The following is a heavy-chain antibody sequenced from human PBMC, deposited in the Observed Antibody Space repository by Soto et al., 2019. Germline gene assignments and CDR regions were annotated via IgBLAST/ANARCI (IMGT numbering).Heavy chain of an antibody. CDR1: GFTFSSYA. D-gene: IGHD2-21*01. J-gene: IGHJ4*02. CDR2: ISYDGSNK. V-gene: IGHV3-30-3*01. CDR3: ARDVDAYYFDY. Sequence: PGGSLRLSCAASGFTFSSYAMHWVRQAPGKGLEWVAVISYDGSNKYYADSVKGRFTISRDNSKNTLYLQMNSLRAEDTAVYYCARDVDAYYFDYWGQGTLVTVSS.